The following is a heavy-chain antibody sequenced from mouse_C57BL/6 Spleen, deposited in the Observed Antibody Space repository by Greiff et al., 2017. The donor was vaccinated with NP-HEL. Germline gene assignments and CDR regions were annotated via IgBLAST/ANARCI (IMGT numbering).Heavy chain of an antibody. Sequence: QVQLQQPGAELVKPGASVKLSCKASGYTFTSYWMQWVKQRPGQGLEWIGEIDPSDSYTNYNQKFKGKATLTVDTSSSTAYMQLSSLTSEDSAVYYCARGPRQLRLQNFAYWGQGTLVTVSA. CDR2: IDPSDSYT. V-gene: IGHV1-50*01. CDR3: ARGPRQLRLQNFAY. D-gene: IGHD3-2*02. CDR1: GYTFTSYW. J-gene: IGHJ3*01.